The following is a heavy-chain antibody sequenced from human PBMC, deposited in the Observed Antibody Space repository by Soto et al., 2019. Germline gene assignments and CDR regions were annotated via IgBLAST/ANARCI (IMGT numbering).Heavy chain of an antibody. D-gene: IGHD3-22*01. CDR2: INPITGGT. CDR1: GYTFTSYY. Sequence: ASVKVSCKASGYTFTSYYIHWVRQAPGQGLEWMGWINPITGGTNYAPKFQGRVTMTRDTSITTAYMELSRLRSDDTAVYYCARNYYDSSERDYLDYWGQGNPVTVSS. CDR3: ARNYYDSSERDYLDY. J-gene: IGHJ4*02. V-gene: IGHV1-2*02.